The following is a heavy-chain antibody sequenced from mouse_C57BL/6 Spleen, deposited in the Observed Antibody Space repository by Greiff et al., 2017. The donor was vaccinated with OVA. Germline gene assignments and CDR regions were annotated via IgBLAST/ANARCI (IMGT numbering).Heavy chain of an antibody. CDR3: ARENYHLYYFDY. CDR1: GYTFTSYW. J-gene: IGHJ2*01. D-gene: IGHD1-1*01. V-gene: IGHV1-72*01. CDR2: IDPNSGGT. Sequence: VQLQQPGAELVKPGASVKLSCKASGYTFTSYWMHWVKQRPGRGLEWIGRIDPNSGGTKYTEKFKSKATLTVDKPSSTAYMQRSSLTSEDTAVYDCARENYHLYYFDYWGQGTTLTVSS.